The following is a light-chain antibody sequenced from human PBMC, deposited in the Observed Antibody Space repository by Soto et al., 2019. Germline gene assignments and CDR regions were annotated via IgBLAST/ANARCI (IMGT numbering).Light chain of an antibody. CDR1: QSVSSN. Sequence: EIVMTQSPATLSVSPGERATLSCRASQSVSSNLAWYQQKPGQAPRLLIYDASNRATGIPARFSGTGSETDFTLTISSLEPEDFAIYYCQQRSKMPLTFGHGTKVDIK. J-gene: IGKJ1*01. CDR2: DAS. CDR3: QQRSKMPLT. V-gene: IGKV3-11*01.